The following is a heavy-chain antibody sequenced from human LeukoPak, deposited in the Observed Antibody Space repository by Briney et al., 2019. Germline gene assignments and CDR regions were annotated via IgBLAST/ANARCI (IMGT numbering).Heavy chain of an antibody. J-gene: IGHJ5*02. CDR2: IFYSGNT. Sequence: PSETLSLTCTVSGGSISCGDYYWSWIRQPPGKGLKWIGYIFYSGNTYYNPSLKSRVPISVDTSKNRFSLKLSSVTAADTAVYYCARDSSGWYVFDPWGQGTLVTVSS. V-gene: IGHV4-30-4*01. D-gene: IGHD6-19*01. CDR3: ARDSSGWYVFDP. CDR1: GGSISCGDYY.